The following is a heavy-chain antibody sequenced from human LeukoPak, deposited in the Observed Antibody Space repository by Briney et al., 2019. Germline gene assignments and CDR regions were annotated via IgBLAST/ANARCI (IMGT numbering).Heavy chain of an antibody. V-gene: IGHV3-48*03. J-gene: IGHJ4*02. CDR2: ISSSGSTI. CDR3: ARLGGFSMVRGVIIKRPPYFDY. D-gene: IGHD3-10*01. CDR1: GFTFSSYA. Sequence: GGSLRLSCAASGFTFSSYAMNWVRQAPGKGLEWVSYISSSGSTIYYADSVKGRFTISRDNAKNSLYLHMNSLRAEDTAVYYCARLGGFSMVRGVIIKRPPYFDYWGQGTLVTVSS.